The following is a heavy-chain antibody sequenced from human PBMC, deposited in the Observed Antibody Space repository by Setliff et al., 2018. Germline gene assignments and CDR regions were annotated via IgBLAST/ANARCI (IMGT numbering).Heavy chain of an antibody. V-gene: IGHV3-30-3*01. CDR2: MSLDETNK. J-gene: IGHJ4*02. D-gene: IGHD1-26*01. Sequence: GGSLRLSCAASGFTFTNYIIHWVRQAPGKGLEWVAVMSLDETNKYYADSVRGRFTISRDNANSSLYLQMKSLRAEDMGVYSCARDGVGVGATDFDYWGQGTLVTVSS. CDR1: GFTFTNYI. CDR3: ARDGVGVGATDFDY.